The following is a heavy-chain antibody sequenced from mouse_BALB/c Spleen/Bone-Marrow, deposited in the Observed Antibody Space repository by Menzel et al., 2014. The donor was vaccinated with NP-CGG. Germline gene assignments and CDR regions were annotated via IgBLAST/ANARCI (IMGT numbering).Heavy chain of an antibody. Sequence: VMLVESGPGLVAPSQSLSITCTVSGFSLTGYGVNWVRQPPGKGLEWLGMIWGDGNTDYNSDLKSRLSISKDNSKSQVFLKMNSLQTDDTARYYCARVYYDYDWWYFDVWGARTTVTVSS. CDR2: IWGDGNT. D-gene: IGHD2-4*01. V-gene: IGHV2-6-7*01. CDR1: GFSLTGYG. CDR3: ARVYYDYDWWYFDV. J-gene: IGHJ1*01.